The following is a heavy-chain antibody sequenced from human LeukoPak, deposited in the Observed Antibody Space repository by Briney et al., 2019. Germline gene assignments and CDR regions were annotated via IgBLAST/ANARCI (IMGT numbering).Heavy chain of an antibody. Sequence: PSETLSLTCTVSGYSISSGFYWGWIRPPPGKGPEWIGSIYHSGSTHYNSSLKSRVTISVHTSKNQFSLKLSSVTAADTAVYYCASGYSSHDAFDIWGQGTMVTVSS. CDR1: GYSISSGFY. CDR3: ASGYSSHDAFDI. J-gene: IGHJ3*02. D-gene: IGHD6-13*01. V-gene: IGHV4-38-2*02. CDR2: IYHSGST.